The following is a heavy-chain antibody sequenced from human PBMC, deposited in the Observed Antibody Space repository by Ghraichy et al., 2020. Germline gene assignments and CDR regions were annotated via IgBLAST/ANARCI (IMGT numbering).Heavy chain of an antibody. CDR1: GGTFSSYA. D-gene: IGHD6-13*01. CDR3: ARDCPPVYSSSWYPLYNWFDP. Sequence: SVKVSCKASGGTFSSYAISWVRQAPGQGLEWMGGIIPIFGTANYAQKFQGRVTITADKSTSTAYMELSSLRSEDTAVYYCARDCPPVYSSSWYPLYNWFDPWGQGTLVTVSS. V-gene: IGHV1-69*06. CDR2: IIPIFGTA. J-gene: IGHJ5*02.